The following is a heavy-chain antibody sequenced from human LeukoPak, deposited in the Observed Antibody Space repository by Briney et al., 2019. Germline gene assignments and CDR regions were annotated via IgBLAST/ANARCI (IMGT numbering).Heavy chain of an antibody. CDR1: GYTFTGYY. CDR3: ASRDGPQGGFDY. D-gene: IGHD5-24*01. V-gene: IGHV1-2*02. CDR2: INPNSGGT. Sequence: ASVKVSCKASGYTFTGYYMHRVRQASGQGLEWMGWINPNSGGTDYAQKFQGRVTMTRDTSISTAYMELNRLRSDDTAVYYCASRDGPQGGFDYWGQGTLVTVSS. J-gene: IGHJ4*02.